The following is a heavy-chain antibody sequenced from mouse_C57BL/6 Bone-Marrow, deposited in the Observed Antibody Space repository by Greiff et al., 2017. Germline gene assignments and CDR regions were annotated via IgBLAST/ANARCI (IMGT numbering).Heavy chain of an antibody. CDR3: ARNYYPFAY. D-gene: IGHD1-1*01. V-gene: IGHV1-81*01. J-gene: IGHJ3*01. CDR2: IYPRSGNT. CDR1: GYTFTSYG. Sequence: QVQLQQSGAKLARPGASVKLSCKASGYTFTSYGISWVKQRTGQGLEWIGEIYPRSGNTYYNEKFKGKATLTADKSSSTAYMELRSLTSEDSAVYFCARNYYPFAYWGQGTLVTVSA.